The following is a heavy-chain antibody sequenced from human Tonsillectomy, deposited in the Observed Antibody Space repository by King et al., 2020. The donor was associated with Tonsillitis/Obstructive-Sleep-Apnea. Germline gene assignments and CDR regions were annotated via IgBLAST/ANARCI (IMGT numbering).Heavy chain of an antibody. D-gene: IGHD2-15*01. V-gene: IGHV4-59*08. CDR1: GGSISSYY. CDR3: ARHRGGSCWLFDY. CDR2: IYYSGST. Sequence: VQLQESGPGLVKPSETLSLTCTVSGGSISSYYWSWIRQPPGKGLEWIGYIYYSGSTNYNPSLKSRVSISVDTSKNQFSLKLSSVTAANTAVYFCARHRGGSCWLFDYWGQGTLVTVSS. J-gene: IGHJ4*02.